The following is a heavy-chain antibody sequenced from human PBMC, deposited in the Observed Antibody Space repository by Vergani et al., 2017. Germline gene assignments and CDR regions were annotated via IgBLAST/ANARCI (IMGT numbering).Heavy chain of an antibody. CDR2: IIPVLGTA. CDR1: GATFRSNT. J-gene: IGHJ4*02. D-gene: IGHD3-22*01. Sequence: QVQLVQSGAEVKKPGSSVKVSCKASGATFRSNTISWVRQVPGQGLEWMGRIIPVLGTANYAQKFQGRVTITADTSTSTAYMELTSLRSQDTAVYYCARGYYYDSSGYREGIFDYWGQGTLVTVSS. V-gene: IGHV1-69*08. CDR3: ARGYYYDSSGYREGIFDY.